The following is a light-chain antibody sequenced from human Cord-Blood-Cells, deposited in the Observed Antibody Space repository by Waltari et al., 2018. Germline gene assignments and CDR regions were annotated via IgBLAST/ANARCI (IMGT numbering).Light chain of an antibody. CDR1: KLGDKY. Sequence: SYELTQPPSVSVSPGQTASIPRPGDKLGDKYACWYQQKPGQSPVLVIYQDSKRPSGIPERFSGSNSGNTATLTISGTQAMDEADYYCQAWDSSVVFGGGTKLTVL. CDR2: QDS. J-gene: IGLJ2*01. V-gene: IGLV3-1*01. CDR3: QAWDSSVV.